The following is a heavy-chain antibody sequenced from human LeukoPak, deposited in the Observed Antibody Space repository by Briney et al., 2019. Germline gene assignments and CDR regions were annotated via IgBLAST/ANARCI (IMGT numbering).Heavy chain of an antibody. CDR1: AGSISSYY. CDR2: IYTSGTT. Sequence: SETLSLTCTVSAGSISSYYWSWIRQPAGKGLEWIGRIYTSGTTNYNPSLKSRITMSVDTSKNQFSLKMRSVTAADTAVYYCARANHDGSDYWGQGTLVTVSS. D-gene: IGHD3-22*01. J-gene: IGHJ4*02. V-gene: IGHV4-4*07. CDR3: ARANHDGSDY.